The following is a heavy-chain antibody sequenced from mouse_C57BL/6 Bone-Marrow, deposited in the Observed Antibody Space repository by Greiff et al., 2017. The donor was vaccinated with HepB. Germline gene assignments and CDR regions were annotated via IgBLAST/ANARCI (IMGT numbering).Heavy chain of an antibody. CDR3: ARSDDYDWFAY. CDR2: IDPEDGET. J-gene: IGHJ3*01. D-gene: IGHD2-4*01. V-gene: IGHV14-2*01. Sequence: EVKLQQSGAELVKPGASVKLSCTASGFNIKDYYMHWVKQRTEQGLEWIGRIDPEDGETKYAPKFQGKATITADTSSNTAYLQLSSLTSEDTAVYYCARSDDYDWFAYWGQGTLVTVSA. CDR1: GFNIKDYY.